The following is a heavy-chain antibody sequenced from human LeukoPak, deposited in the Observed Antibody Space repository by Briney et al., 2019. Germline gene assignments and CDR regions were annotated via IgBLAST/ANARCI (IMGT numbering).Heavy chain of an antibody. CDR1: GFTFNSYS. V-gene: IGHV3-48*04. J-gene: IGHJ4*02. D-gene: IGHD5-12*01. CDR3: ARVGGSGYNPYYFDY. CDR2: ISSSSSTI. Sequence: GGSLRLSCAASGFTFNSYSMNWVRQAPGKGLEWVSYISSSSSTIYYADSVKGRFTISRDNAKNSLYLQMNSLRAEDTAVYYCARVGGSGYNPYYFDYWGQGTLVTVSS.